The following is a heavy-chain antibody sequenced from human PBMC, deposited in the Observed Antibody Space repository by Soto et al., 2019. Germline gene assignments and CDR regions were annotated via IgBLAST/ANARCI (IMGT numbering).Heavy chain of an antibody. J-gene: IGHJ4*02. CDR3: ARDIRTTVTTADY. Sequence: GGALRVSRTAAGLNFIRYWVSWVRQDPGKGLEWVANIKQDGSEKYYVDSVKGRFTISRDNAKNSLYLQMNSLRAEDTAVYYCARDIRTTVTTADYWGQGTLVTVSS. CDR2: IKQDGSEK. V-gene: IGHV3-7*01. D-gene: IGHD4-17*01. CDR1: GLNFIRYW.